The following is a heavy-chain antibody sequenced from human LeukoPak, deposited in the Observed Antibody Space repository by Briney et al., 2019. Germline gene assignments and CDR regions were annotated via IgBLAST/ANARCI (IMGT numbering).Heavy chain of an antibody. Sequence: SETLSLTCTVSGGSIRSGDYSWNWTRQHPGQGLEWIGYIYYSGSTYYNPSLTSRVTMSVDTSKNQFSLKLSSVTAADTAIYYCARDHTETSSLNFRNYYYYGMDIWGQGTTVIVSS. CDR2: IYYSGST. J-gene: IGHJ6*02. V-gene: IGHV4-31*03. D-gene: IGHD4-11*01. CDR1: GGSIRSGDYS. CDR3: ARDHTETSSLNFRNYYYYGMDI.